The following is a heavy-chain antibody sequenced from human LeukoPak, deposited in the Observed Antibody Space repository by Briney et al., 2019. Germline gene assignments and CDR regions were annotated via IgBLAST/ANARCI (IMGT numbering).Heavy chain of an antibody. CDR3: TTDRGSV. Sequence: GGSLRLSCAASGFTFTNVWMSWVRQTPWKGLEWVGRIKSKSDGETTDYAAPVKGRFTISRDDAKTMVYLQMNSLKSEGTAVYYCTTDRGSVWGQGTLVTVSS. CDR1: GFTFTNVW. CDR2: IKSKSDGETT. V-gene: IGHV3-15*01. J-gene: IGHJ4*02.